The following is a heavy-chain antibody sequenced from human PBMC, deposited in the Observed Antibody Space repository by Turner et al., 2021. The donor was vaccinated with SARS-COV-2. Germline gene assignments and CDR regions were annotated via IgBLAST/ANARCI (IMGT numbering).Heavy chain of an antibody. D-gene: IGHD2-15*01. Sequence: EVQLVESGGGLVQPGGSLRLSCAASGFTFSRYWMSWVRQAPGKGLEWVANIKLDGSDEYSVDSVKGRFTISRDNAKNSLYLQMNSLRAEDTAVYYCVRVGGYCSGGSCYSLWFDPWGQGTLVTVSS. CDR1: GFTFSRYW. CDR3: VRVGGYCSGGSCYSLWFDP. V-gene: IGHV3-7*01. CDR2: IKLDGSDE. J-gene: IGHJ5*02.